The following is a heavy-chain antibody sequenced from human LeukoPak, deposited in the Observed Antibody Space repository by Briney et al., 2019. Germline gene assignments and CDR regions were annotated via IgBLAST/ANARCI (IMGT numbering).Heavy chain of an antibody. CDR1: GGTFSSYA. J-gene: IGHJ6*02. Sequence: SVKVSCKASGGTFSSYAISWVRQAPGQGLEWMGGIIPIFGTANYAQKFQGRVTITADESTSTAYMELSSLGSEDTAVYYCAAGGNGYYYYYGMDVWGQGTTVTVSS. D-gene: IGHD2-8*01. CDR3: AAGGNGYYYYYGMDV. CDR2: IIPIFGTA. V-gene: IGHV1-69*13.